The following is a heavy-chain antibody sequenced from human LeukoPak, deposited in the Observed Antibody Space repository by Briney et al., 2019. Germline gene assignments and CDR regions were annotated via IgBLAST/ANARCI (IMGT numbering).Heavy chain of an antibody. J-gene: IGHJ4*02. V-gene: IGHV1-69*13. Sequence: ASVKVSCKASGGTFSSYAISWVRQAPGQGLEWMGGIIPIFGTANYAQKFQGRVTITADESTSTAYMELSSLRSEDTAVYYCARSESPDYGDYFDYWGQGTLVTVSS. CDR2: IIPIFGTA. CDR3: ARSESPDYGDYFDY. CDR1: GGTFSSYA. D-gene: IGHD4-17*01.